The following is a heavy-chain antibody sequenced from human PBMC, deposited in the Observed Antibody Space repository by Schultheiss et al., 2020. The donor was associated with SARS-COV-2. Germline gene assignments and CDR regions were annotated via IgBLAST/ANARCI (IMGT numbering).Heavy chain of an antibody. Sequence: GESLKISCAASGFTFSSYAMSWILQAPGKGLEWVSYISSSSSYTNYADSVKGRFTISRDNSKNTLYLQMSSLRAEDTAVYYCARDGTEGWYFDYWGQGTLVTVSS. CDR2: ISSSSSYT. J-gene: IGHJ4*02. CDR1: GFTFSSYA. V-gene: IGHV3-11*06. CDR3: ARDGTEGWYFDY. D-gene: IGHD3/OR15-3a*01.